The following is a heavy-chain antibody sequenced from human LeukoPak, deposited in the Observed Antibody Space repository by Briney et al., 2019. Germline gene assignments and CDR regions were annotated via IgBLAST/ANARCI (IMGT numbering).Heavy chain of an antibody. J-gene: IGHJ4*02. CDR2: IYYSGST. Sequence: SETLSLTCTVSGGSISSGSYYWGWIRQPPGKGLEWIGNIYYSGSTYYNPSLKSRVSISVDTSKNQFSLKLTSVTAADTAVYYCARAPEYGLYYFDYWGQGILVTVSS. CDR3: ARAPEYGLYYFDY. V-gene: IGHV4-39*07. D-gene: IGHD1-14*01. CDR1: GGSISSGSYY.